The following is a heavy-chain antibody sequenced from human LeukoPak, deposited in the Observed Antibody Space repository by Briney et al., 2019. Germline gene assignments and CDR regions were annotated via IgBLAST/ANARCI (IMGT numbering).Heavy chain of an antibody. CDR1: GYTFTGYY. Sequence: ALVKVSCKASGYTFTGYYMHWVRQAPGQGLEWMGWINPNSGGTNYAQKFQGRVTMTRDTSISTAYMELSRLRSDDTAVYYCAKSRYYDFWSGYNGGVDYWGQGTLVTVSS. D-gene: IGHD3-3*01. CDR2: INPNSGGT. J-gene: IGHJ4*02. CDR3: AKSRYYDFWSGYNGGVDY. V-gene: IGHV1-2*02.